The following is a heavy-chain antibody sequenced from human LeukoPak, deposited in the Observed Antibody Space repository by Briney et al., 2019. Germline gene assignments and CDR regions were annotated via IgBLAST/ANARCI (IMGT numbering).Heavy chain of an antibody. J-gene: IGHJ3*02. CDR2: IYYSGST. D-gene: IGHD2-2*01. Sequence: SETLSLTCTVSGGSISSGGYYWSWIRQHPGKGLEWIGYIYYSGSTYYNPSLKSRVTISVDKSKNQFSLKLSSVNAADTAVYYCARDAYCSSTSCYSTFDIWGQGTMVTVSS. V-gene: IGHV4-31*03. CDR3: ARDAYCSSTSCYSTFDI. CDR1: GGSISSGGYY.